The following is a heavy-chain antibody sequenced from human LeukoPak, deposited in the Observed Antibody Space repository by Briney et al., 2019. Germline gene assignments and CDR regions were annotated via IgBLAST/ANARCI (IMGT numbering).Heavy chain of an antibody. D-gene: IGHD6-13*01. Sequence: GGSLRLSCAASGFTLSSYEMNWVRQAPGKGLEWISYISDSGSTTYYADSVKGRFSISRDNSKNSLYLQMNSLRAEDTAVYYCARIGYSNWGDALDIWGQGTMVTASS. CDR3: ARIGYSNWGDALDI. CDR1: GFTLSSYE. CDR2: ISDSGSTT. J-gene: IGHJ3*02. V-gene: IGHV3-48*03.